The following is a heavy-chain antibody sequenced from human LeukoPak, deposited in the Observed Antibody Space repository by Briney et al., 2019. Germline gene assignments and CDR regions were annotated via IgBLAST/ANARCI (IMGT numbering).Heavy chain of an antibody. V-gene: IGHV3-48*01. J-gene: IGHJ4*02. CDR3: ARDGSSWYYYFDY. Sequence: GGSLRLSCAASGFTFSNYSMNWVRQAPGKGLEWVSYISSSSSTIYYADSVKGRFTISRDNAKNSLYLQMNSLRAEDTAVYYCARDGSSWYYYFDYWGQGTLVTVSS. CDR1: GFTFSNYS. CDR2: ISSSSSTI. D-gene: IGHD6-13*01.